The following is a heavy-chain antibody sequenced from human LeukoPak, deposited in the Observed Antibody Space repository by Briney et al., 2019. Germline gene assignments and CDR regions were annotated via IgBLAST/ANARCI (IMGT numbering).Heavy chain of an antibody. CDR1: GFTVSSNY. V-gene: IGHV3-53*01. D-gene: IGHD4-17*01. Sequence: GGSLRLSCAASGFTVSSNYMSWVRQAPGKGLEWVSVIYSGGSTYYADSVKGRFTISRDNSKNTLYLQMNSLRAEDTAVYYCARFSGDYVRYFDYWGQGTLVTVSS. J-gene: IGHJ4*02. CDR2: IYSGGST. CDR3: ARFSGDYVRYFDY.